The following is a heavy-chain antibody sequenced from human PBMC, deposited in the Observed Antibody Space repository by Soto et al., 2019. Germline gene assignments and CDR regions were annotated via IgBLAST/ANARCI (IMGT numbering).Heavy chain of an antibody. CDR1: GFTFDDYA. Sequence: DVQLVESGGGLVQPGRSLRLSCAASGFTFDDYAMHWVRQAPGKGLEWVSGISWNSGSIGYADSVKGRFTISRDNAKNSLYLQMNSLRAEDTALYYCAKDGRYNWNDGLSFDYWGQGTLVTVSS. D-gene: IGHD1-1*01. CDR2: ISWNSGSI. CDR3: AKDGRYNWNDGLSFDY. V-gene: IGHV3-9*01. J-gene: IGHJ4*02.